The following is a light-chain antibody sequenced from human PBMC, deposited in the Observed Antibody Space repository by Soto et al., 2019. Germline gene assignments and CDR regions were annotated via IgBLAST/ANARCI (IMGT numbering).Light chain of an antibody. J-gene: IGKJ4*01. Sequence: EIVLTQSPATLSLSPGERATLSCRASQSVSSYLAWYQQKPGQAPRLLIYDASNRATGIPARFSGSGSGTDFTLTISSLEPEDFAGYSCQQRSNWPPSFGGGTKVEIK. CDR1: QSVSSY. V-gene: IGKV3-11*01. CDR3: QQRSNWPPS. CDR2: DAS.